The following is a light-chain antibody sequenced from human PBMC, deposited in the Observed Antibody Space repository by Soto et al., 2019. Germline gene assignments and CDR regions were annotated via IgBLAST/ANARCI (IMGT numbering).Light chain of an antibody. CDR1: SSNIGAGYD. CDR2: GNS. J-gene: IGLJ2*01. Sequence: QAVVTQPPSVSGAPAQRVTISCTGSSSNIGAGYDVHWYQQLPGTAPKLLIYGNSNRPSGVPDRFSGSKSGTSASLAITGLQAEDEADYYCQSYDSGLSGDVVFGGGTKLTVL. V-gene: IGLV1-40*01. CDR3: QSYDSGLSGDVV.